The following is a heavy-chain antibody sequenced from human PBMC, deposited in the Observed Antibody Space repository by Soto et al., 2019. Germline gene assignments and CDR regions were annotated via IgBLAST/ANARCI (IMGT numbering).Heavy chain of an antibody. CDR2: IIPIFGTA. J-gene: IGHJ4*02. V-gene: IGHV1-69*06. CDR3: ASYGGNPTGTLDY. Sequence: SVKVSFKASGGTFSSYAISWVRQAPGQGLEWMGGIIPIFGTANYAQKFQGRVTITADKSTSTAYMELSSLRSEDTAVYYCASYGGNPTGTLDYWGQGTLVTVSS. D-gene: IGHD4-17*01. CDR1: GGTFSSYA.